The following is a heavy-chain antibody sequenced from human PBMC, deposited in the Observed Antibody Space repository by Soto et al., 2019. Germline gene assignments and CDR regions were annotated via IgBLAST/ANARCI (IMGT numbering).Heavy chain of an antibody. V-gene: IGHV4-39*01. CDR3: ARQRDLTGYCTNGVCYVQGWFDP. Sequence: SETLSLTCTVSGGSISSSSYYWGWIRQPPGKGLEWIGSIYYSGSTYYNPSLKSRVTISVDTSKNQFSLKLSSVTAADTAVYYCARQRDLTGYCTNGVCYVQGWFDPWGQGTLVTVSS. D-gene: IGHD2-8*01. J-gene: IGHJ5*02. CDR2: IYYSGST. CDR1: GGSISSSSYY.